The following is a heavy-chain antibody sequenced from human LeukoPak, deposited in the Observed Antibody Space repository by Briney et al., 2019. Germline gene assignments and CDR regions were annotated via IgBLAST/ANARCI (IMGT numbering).Heavy chain of an antibody. V-gene: IGHV4-30-4*07. CDR2: IHDSGST. CDR3: ARVVAAAGNNWFDP. D-gene: IGHD6-13*01. Sequence: PSETLSLTCAVSGDSLSSGGYSWSWIRQTPGKGLEWIAYIHDSGSTYNNPSLKSRLSISIDTSKNQFSLKLNSVTAADTAVYYCARVVAAAGNNWFDPWGQGTLVTVSS. CDR1: GDSLSSGGYS. J-gene: IGHJ5*02.